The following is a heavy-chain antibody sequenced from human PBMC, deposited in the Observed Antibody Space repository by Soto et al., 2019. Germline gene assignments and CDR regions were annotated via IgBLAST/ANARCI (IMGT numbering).Heavy chain of an antibody. CDR1: GFTFSNYG. CDR2: IDYNEINQ. Sequence: PGGSLSLSCVASGFTFSNYGMHWVRQAPGKGLEWAAGIDYNEINQYYIDPVKGRFTSSRDQSKNTLYRQMSSLRAENTAVYYCARDFCPVPTCYDLWGQGVLVTVSS. CDR3: ARDFCPVPTCYDL. V-gene: IGHV3-33*01. D-gene: IGHD2-2*01. J-gene: IGHJ4*02.